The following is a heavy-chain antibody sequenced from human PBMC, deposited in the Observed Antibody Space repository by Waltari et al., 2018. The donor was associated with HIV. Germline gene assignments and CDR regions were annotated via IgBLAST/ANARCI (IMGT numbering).Heavy chain of an antibody. CDR2: FPSSGLA. CDR1: GGAISSKFYFWDTPPTSY. V-gene: IGHV4-39*01. J-gene: IGHJ4*03. Sequence: QLQESGPRLVKPSETLSRNCTVSGGAISSKFYFWDTPPTSYWASIRQPPVKGLGVVRGFPSSGLAQFKPFSPNRLVISLGMAIDQFPPNVASVNGADTGLYFCARKNFLENSCYFVPRFFSYESGEGWGQGTPVNVPS. D-gene: IGHD3-3*01. CDR3: ARKNFLENSCYFVPRFFSYESGEG.